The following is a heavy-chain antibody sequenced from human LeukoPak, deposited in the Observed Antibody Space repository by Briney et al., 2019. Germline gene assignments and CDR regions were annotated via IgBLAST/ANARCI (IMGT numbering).Heavy chain of an antibody. Sequence: ASVKVSCKASGYTFTGYYIHWVRQAPGQGLEWMGLINPNTGDTNYAQKFQGRVTMTRDTSMSTAYMELSRLRSDDTAVYYCARDKGAAGSDYWGQGTLVTVSS. CDR2: INPNTGDT. D-gene: IGHD6-13*01. V-gene: IGHV1-2*02. CDR1: GYTFTGYY. CDR3: ARDKGAAGSDY. J-gene: IGHJ4*02.